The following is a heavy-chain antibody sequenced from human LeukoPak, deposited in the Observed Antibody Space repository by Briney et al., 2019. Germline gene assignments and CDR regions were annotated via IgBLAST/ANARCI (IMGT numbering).Heavy chain of an antibody. D-gene: IGHD6-13*01. CDR1: GGTFSSYA. V-gene: IGHV1-69*01. Sequence: SVKVSCKASGGTFSSYAISWVRQAPGQGLEWMGGIIPIFGTTNYAQKFQGRVTITADESTSTAYMELSSLRSEDTAVYYCARGTIAADDFYYMDVWGKGTTVTISS. CDR3: ARGTIAADDFYYMDV. CDR2: IIPIFGTT. J-gene: IGHJ6*03.